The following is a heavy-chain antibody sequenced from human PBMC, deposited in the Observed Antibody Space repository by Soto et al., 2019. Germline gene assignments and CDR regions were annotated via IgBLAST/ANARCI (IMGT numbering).Heavy chain of an antibody. CDR2: IDPSDSYT. CDR1: GYSFTSYW. CDR3: ASGRSSSRLDY. V-gene: IGHV5-10-1*01. D-gene: IGHD6-6*01. J-gene: IGHJ4*02. Sequence: GESLKISCQGSGYSFTSYWISWVRQMPGKGLEWMGRIDPSDSYTNYSPSFQGHVTISADKSISTAYLQWSSLKASDTAMYYCASGRSSSRLDYWGQGTLVTVSS.